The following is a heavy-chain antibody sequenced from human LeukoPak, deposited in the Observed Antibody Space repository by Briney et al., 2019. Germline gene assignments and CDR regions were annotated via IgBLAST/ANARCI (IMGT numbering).Heavy chain of an antibody. V-gene: IGHV3-30*18. J-gene: IGHJ4*02. CDR3: AKDAAVGSSWYFDY. D-gene: IGHD6-13*01. CDR2: ISYDGSNK. CDR1: GFTFSSYG. Sequence: GGSLRLSCAASGFTFSSYGMHWVRQAPGKGLEWVAVISYDGSNKYYADSVKGRFTISRDNSKNTLYLQMNSLRAEDTAVYYCAKDAAVGSSWYFDYWGQGTLVTVSS.